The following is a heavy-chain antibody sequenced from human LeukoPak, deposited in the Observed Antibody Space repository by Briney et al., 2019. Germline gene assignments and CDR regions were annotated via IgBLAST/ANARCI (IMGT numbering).Heavy chain of an antibody. CDR1: GYTFTNYG. J-gene: IGHJ6*02. Sequence: ASVKVSCKASGYTFTNYGISWVRQAPGQGLECMGWISGYNGNTNYAQNLQGRLTMTTDTSTTTAYMELRSLRSDDTAVYYCARDSMDVWGQGTTVTVSS. CDR3: ARDSMDV. V-gene: IGHV1-18*01. CDR2: ISGYNGNT.